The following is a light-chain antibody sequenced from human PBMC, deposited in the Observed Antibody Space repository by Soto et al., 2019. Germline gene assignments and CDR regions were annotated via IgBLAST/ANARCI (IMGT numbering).Light chain of an antibody. CDR3: CSYAGSYSWV. CDR2: DVS. CDR1: SSDVGGYNF. Sequence: QSALTQPRSVSGSPGQSVTISCTGTSSDVGGYNFVSWYQQHPGKAPKFLIYDVSKRPSGVPDRFSGSKSGNTASVTISGLQAEDEADYYCCSYAGSYSWVFGGGTKLTVL. V-gene: IGLV2-11*01. J-gene: IGLJ3*02.